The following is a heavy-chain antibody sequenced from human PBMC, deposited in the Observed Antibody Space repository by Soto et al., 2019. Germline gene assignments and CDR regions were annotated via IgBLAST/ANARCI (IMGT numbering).Heavy chain of an antibody. CDR2: IIPIFGTA. J-gene: IGHJ4*02. CDR1: GGTFSSYA. Sequence: GASVKVSCKASGGTFSSYAISWVRQAPGQGLEWMGGIIPIFGTANYAQKFQGRVTITADESTSTAYMELSSLRSEDTAVYYCARGQYYYDSSGYLPFDYWGQGTLVTVSS. D-gene: IGHD3-22*01. CDR3: ARGQYYYDSSGYLPFDY. V-gene: IGHV1-69*13.